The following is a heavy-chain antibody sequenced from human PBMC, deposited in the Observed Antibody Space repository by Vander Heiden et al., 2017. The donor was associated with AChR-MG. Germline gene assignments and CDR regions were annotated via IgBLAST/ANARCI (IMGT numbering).Heavy chain of an antibody. Sequence: QVQLQQWGAGLLKPSETLSLTCAVYGGSFSGYYWSWIRQPPGKGLEWIGEINHSGSTNYNPSLKSRVTISVDTSKNQFSLKLSSVTAADTAVYYCASGIGPVVYAGISQTFDYWGQGTLVTVSS. CDR3: ASGIGPVVYAGISQTFDY. V-gene: IGHV4-34*01. J-gene: IGHJ4*02. CDR1: GGSFSGYY. D-gene: IGHD2-8*02. CDR2: INHSGST.